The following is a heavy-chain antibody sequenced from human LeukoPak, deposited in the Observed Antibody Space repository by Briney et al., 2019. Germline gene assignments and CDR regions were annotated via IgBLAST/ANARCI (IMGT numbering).Heavy chain of an antibody. CDR3: AKRDRSGRFEP. CDR2: TFYTGAT. V-gene: IGHV4-59*11. Sequence: PSETLSLTCTVSGVPIRIQHWTSLRQAPGKRLEWIGYTFYTGATYYNPSLRSPVTISIDTSKNQFSLKVTSVTTADTAVYHCAKRDRSGRFEPRGHGTLVTVSS. J-gene: IGHJ5*02. D-gene: IGHD6-25*01. CDR1: GVPIRIQH.